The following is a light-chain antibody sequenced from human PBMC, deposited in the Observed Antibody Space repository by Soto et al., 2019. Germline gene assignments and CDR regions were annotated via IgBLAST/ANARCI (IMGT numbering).Light chain of an antibody. V-gene: IGLV2-14*03. J-gene: IGLJ1*01. Sequence: QSALTQPASVSGSPGQSIAISCTGTSSDVGSYNYVSWYQHHPGKAPKVMIYDVSSRPSGVSNRFSGSKSGNTASLTISGLQAEGEADYYCISYTTISTYVFGNGTKVTVL. CDR1: SSDVGSYNY. CDR3: ISYTTISTYV. CDR2: DVS.